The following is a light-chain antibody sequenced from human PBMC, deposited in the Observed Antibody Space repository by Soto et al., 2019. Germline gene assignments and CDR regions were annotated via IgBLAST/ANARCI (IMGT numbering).Light chain of an antibody. J-gene: IGKJ5*01. V-gene: IGKV2-30*02. Sequence: VVMTQSPLSLPVTLLQPSSISFSSNQILVHIDVIAYFSWFQQRPGRSPRRLIYKVSNRDSGVPARFSGSGSGTDFALKISRVEAEDVGVYYCMQGTHWPITFGQGTRLEIK. CDR2: KVS. CDR3: MQGTHWPIT. CDR1: QILVHIDVIAY.